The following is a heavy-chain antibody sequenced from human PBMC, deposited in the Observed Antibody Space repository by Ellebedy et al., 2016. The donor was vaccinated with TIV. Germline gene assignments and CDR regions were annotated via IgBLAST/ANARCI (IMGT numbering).Heavy chain of an antibody. CDR2: IYYSGST. Sequence: MPSETLSLTCTVSGGSISSSSYYWGWIRQPPGKGLEWIGSIYYSGSTYYNPSLKSRVTISVDTSKNQFSLKLSSVTAADTAVYYCARIITMVRGVIGGDWFDPWGQGTLVTVSS. D-gene: IGHD3-10*01. V-gene: IGHV4-39*01. CDR3: ARIITMVRGVIGGDWFDP. J-gene: IGHJ5*02. CDR1: GGSISSSSYY.